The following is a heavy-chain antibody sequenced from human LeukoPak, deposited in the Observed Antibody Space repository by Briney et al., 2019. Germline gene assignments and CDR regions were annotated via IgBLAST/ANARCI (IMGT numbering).Heavy chain of an antibody. V-gene: IGHV4-4*07. CDR3: ARYDFWSGYTGDYYYYYMDV. CDR1: GGSISSYY. CDR2: IYTSGST. D-gene: IGHD3-3*01. J-gene: IGHJ6*03. Sequence: SETLSLTCTVSGGSISSYYWSWIRQPAGKGLEWIGRIYTSGSTNYNPSLKSRVTMSVDTSKNQFSLKLSSVTAADTAVYYCARYDFWSGYTGDYYYYYMDVWGKGTTVTVSS.